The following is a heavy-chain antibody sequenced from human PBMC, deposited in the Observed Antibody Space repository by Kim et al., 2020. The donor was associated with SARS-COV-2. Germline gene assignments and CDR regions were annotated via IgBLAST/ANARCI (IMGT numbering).Heavy chain of an antibody. CDR1: GGSISSGGYY. D-gene: IGHD3-10*01. Sequence: SETLSLTCTVSGGSISSGGYYWSWIRQHPGKGLEWIGYIYYSGSTYYNPSLKSRVTISVDTSKNQFSLKLSSVTAADTAVYYCARACRRFGDRIGTWWFDPWGQGTLVTVSS. J-gene: IGHJ5*02. CDR2: IYYSGST. V-gene: IGHV4-31*03. CDR3: ARACRRFGDRIGTWWFDP.